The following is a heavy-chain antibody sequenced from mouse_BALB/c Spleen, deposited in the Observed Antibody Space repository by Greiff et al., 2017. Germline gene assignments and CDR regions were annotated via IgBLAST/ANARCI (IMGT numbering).Heavy chain of an antibody. CDR1: GYAFSSSW. CDR2: IYPGDGDT. Sequence: VQLQQSGPELVKPGASVKISCKASGYAFSSSWMNWVKQRPGQGLEWIGRIYPGDGDTNYNGKFKGKATLTADKSSSTAYMQLSSLTSVDSAVYFCARDGNYVDYFDYWGQGTTLTVSS. D-gene: IGHD2-1*01. V-gene: IGHV1-82*01. CDR3: ARDGNYVDYFDY. J-gene: IGHJ2*01.